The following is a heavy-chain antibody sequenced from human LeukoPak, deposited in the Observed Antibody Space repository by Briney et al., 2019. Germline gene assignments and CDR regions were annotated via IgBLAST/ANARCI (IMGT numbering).Heavy chain of an antibody. CDR2: IYYSGST. V-gene: IGHV4-59*08. D-gene: IGHD6-13*01. J-gene: IGHJ4*02. CDR3: ARHWETSSWYVDY. Sequence: PSETLSLTCTVSDGSISSYYWSWIRQSPGKGLEWIGYIYYSGSTNYNPSLKSRVTISVDTSKNQLSLKLSSVTAADTAVYYCARHWETSSWYVDYWGQGTLVTVSS. CDR1: DGSISSYY.